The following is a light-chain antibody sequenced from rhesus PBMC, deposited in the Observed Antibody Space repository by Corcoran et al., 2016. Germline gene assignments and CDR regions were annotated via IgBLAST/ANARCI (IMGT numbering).Light chain of an antibody. CDR1: QSVSSN. V-gene: IGKV3-35*01. CDR3: QQDYSWPLT. Sequence: EIVMTQSPATLSLSPGERATLSCRASQSVSSNLAWYQQKPGQAPRLLIYGAFSRATGIPDRFSGSGSGTEFTLTISSLEPEDVGVYYCQQDYSWPLTFGGGTKVELK. CDR2: GAF. J-gene: IGKJ4*01.